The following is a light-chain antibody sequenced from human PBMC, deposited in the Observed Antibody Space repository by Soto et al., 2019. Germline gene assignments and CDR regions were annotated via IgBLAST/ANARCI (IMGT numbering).Light chain of an antibody. CDR3: QQYGRSPLLYT. CDR1: QSVTNNF. J-gene: IGKJ2*01. Sequence: EIVLTQSPGTLSLSPGEGATLSCRASQSVTNNFLAWYQQKPGQAPRLLIYAASTRAAGVPDRFSGSGSGTEFTLTITRLEPEDFEVYYCQQYGRSPLLYTFGQGTKLGVK. CDR2: AAS. V-gene: IGKV3-20*01.